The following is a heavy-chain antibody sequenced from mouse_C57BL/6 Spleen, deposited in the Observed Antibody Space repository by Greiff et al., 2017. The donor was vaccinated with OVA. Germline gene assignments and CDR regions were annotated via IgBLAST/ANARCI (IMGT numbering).Heavy chain of an antibody. V-gene: IGHV1-62-2*01. J-gene: IGHJ4*01. CDR3: ARHEGLSIYYDYGVGAMDY. CDR2: FYPGSGSI. D-gene: IGHD2-4*01. CDR1: GYTFTAYT. Sequence: VHLVESGAELVKPGASVKLSCKASGYTFTAYTIHWVKQRSGQGLEWIGWFYPGSGSIKYNEKFKDKATLTVDKSSSTGYMELSRLTSEDSAVYFCARHEGLSIYYDYGVGAMDYWGQGTSVTVSS.